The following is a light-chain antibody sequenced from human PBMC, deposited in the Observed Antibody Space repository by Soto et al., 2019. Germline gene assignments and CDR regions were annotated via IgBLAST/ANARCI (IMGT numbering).Light chain of an antibody. CDR2: GAS. V-gene: IGKV3-20*01. J-gene: IGKJ2*01. CDR1: QSVSSSY. Sequence: EIVLAQSPGTLSLSPGERATLSCRASQSVSSSYLAWYQQKPGQAPRLLIYGASSRATGIPDRSSGSGSGTDFTLTINRLEPEDFAVYYCQQYGSSPYTFGQGTKLEIK. CDR3: QQYGSSPYT.